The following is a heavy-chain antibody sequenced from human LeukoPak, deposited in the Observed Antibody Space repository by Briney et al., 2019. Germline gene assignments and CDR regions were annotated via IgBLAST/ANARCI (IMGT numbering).Heavy chain of an antibody. V-gene: IGHV4-34*01. J-gene: IGHJ4*02. CDR3: VRKSIEVSGRQPYDY. CDR1: GGSFSGYY. CDR2: IKHSGIT. Sequence: SETLSLTCAVYGGSFSGYYWSWIRQSPGKGLEWIGEIKHSGITNYNPSLKSRVTISVDTSKTQFSLKLISVTAADTAVYYCVRKSIEVSGRQPYDYWGQGTLVTVSS. D-gene: IGHD2-15*01.